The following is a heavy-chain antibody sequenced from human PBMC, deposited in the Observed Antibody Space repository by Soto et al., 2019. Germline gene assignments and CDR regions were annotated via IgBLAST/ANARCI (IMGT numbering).Heavy chain of an antibody. Sequence: GGSLRLSCAASGFTFSSYWMHWVRQAPGKGLVWVSRMNSDGTTTNYADSVKGRFTISRDNVRNTLYLQMNSLRAEDTAVYYCVRDGYPVSVYGVDVWGQGTTVTVSS. CDR3: VRDGYPVSVYGVDV. J-gene: IGHJ6*02. CDR2: MNSDGTTT. D-gene: IGHD5-18*01. CDR1: GFTFSSYW. V-gene: IGHV3-74*01.